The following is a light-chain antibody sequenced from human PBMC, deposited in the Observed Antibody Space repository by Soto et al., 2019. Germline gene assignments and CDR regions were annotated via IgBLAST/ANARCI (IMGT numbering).Light chain of an antibody. CDR1: QSVGSSY. V-gene: IGKV3-20*01. CDR2: GAS. CDR3: QQYDDSIT. Sequence: EIVLTQSPDTLSLSPGEGATLSCRASQSVGSSYLAWYQQKPGRAPRLLIYGASNRATGIPDRFSGSGSGTDFTLTISRLEPEEFAVFYCQQYDDSITFGQGTRLEIE. J-gene: IGKJ5*01.